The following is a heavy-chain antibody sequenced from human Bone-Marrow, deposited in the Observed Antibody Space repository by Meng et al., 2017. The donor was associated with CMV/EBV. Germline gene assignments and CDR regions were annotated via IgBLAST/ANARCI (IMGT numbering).Heavy chain of an antibody. CDR2: IYYSGTT. V-gene: IGHV4-31*02. D-gene: IGHD3-9*01. Sequence: SGNYYWSWILQQPGNGLELIGYIYYSGTTFYHPSLRSRVTLSVDTSKNQFSLKLASVTAADTAVYYCARRMYYDILTGYYDCTWFDPWGQGTLVTVSS. CDR1: SGNYY. J-gene: IGHJ5*02. CDR3: ARRMYYDILTGYYDCTWFDP.